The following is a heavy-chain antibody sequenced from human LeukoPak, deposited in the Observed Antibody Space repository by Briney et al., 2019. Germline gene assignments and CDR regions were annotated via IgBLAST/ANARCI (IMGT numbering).Heavy chain of an antibody. V-gene: IGHV3-23*01. J-gene: IGHJ4*02. D-gene: IGHD6-6*01. CDR2: ISDSGSDT. CDR1: GFTFSSYV. CDR3: AKRVPYSSSSVYFDS. Sequence: GGSLRLSCAASGFTFSSYVLSWVRQTPGEGLEWVSAISDSGSDTYYTDSVKGRFTISKDNSKNTLYLQTNSLRAEDTAVYYCAKRVPYSSSSVYFDSWGQGTLVTVSS.